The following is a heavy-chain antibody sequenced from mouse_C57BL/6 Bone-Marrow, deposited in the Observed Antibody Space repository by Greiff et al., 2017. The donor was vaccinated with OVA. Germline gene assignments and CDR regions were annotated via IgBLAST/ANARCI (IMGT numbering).Heavy chain of an antibody. CDR1: GYTFTSYW. J-gene: IGHJ2*01. CDR2: LYPGSGST. V-gene: IGHV1-55*01. CDR3: ARSGYYVDY. D-gene: IGHD3-1*01. Sequence: QVQLKQPGAELVKPGASVKMSCKASGYTFTSYWITWVKQRPGQGLEWIGDLYPGSGSTNYNEKFKSKATLTVDTSSSTAYMQLSSLTSEDSAVYYCARSGYYVDYWGQGTTLTVSS.